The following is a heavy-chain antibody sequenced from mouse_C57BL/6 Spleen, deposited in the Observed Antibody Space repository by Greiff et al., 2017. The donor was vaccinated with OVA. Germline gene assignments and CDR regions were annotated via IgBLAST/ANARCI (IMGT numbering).Heavy chain of an antibody. D-gene: IGHD1-1*01. CDR3: AREVITTVLDY. CDR2: INYDGSST. J-gene: IGHJ2*01. V-gene: IGHV5-16*01. Sequence: EVMLVESEGGLVQPGSSMKLSCTASGFTFSDYYMAWVRQVPEKGLEWVANINYDGSSTYYLDSLKSRFIISRDNAKNILYLQMSSLKSEDTATYYCAREVITTVLDYWGQGTTLTVSS. CDR1: GFTFSDYY.